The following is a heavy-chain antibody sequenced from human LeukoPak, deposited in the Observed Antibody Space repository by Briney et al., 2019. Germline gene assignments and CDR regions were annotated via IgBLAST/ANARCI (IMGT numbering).Heavy chain of an antibody. D-gene: IGHD1-26*01. V-gene: IGHV3-23*01. J-gene: IGHJ6*02. CDR2: ISPDGNYI. CDR3: AKVVEWEPLNGMDV. CDR1: GFTFSNFA. Sequence: GGSLRLSCAASGFTFSNFAMSWVRQTPGTGLAWLSAISPDGNYIYYADSVKGRFTISRDNSKNTLYLQMNSLRAEDTAVYYCAKVVEWEPLNGMDVWGQGTTVTVSS.